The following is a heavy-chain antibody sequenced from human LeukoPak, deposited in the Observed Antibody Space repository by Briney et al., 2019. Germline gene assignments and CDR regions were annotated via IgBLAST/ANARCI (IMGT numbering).Heavy chain of an antibody. D-gene: IGHD6-6*01. CDR1: GGSISSSGSY. CDR2: IYYSGNT. Sequence: SETLSLTCTVSGGSISSSGSYWGWIRQPPGKGLEWIGSIYYSGNTYNPSLKRRVTISVDSSKNQFSLNLPSVNAADTAVYYCARVMAARREDLNWFDPWGQGTLDTVSS. J-gene: IGHJ5*02. V-gene: IGHV4-39*07. CDR3: ARVMAARREDLNWFDP.